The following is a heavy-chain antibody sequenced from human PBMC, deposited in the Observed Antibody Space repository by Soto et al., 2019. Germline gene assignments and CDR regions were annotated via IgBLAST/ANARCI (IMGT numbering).Heavy chain of an antibody. Sequence: SETLSLTCTVSGGSISSYYWSWIRQPPGKGLEWIGYIYYSGSTNYNPSLKSRVTISVDTSKNQFSLKLSSVTAADTAVYYCARWASAAAGPHDAFDIWGQGTMVTVSS. CDR1: GGSISSYY. V-gene: IGHV4-59*01. J-gene: IGHJ3*02. CDR2: IYYSGST. CDR3: ARWASAAAGPHDAFDI. D-gene: IGHD6-13*01.